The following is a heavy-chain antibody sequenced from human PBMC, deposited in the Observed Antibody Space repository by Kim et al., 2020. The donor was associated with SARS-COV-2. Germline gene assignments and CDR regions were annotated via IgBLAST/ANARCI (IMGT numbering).Heavy chain of an antibody. J-gene: IGHJ4*02. CDR1: GFTFSRYW. CDR3: ARALGGGTFSLGY. V-gene: IGHV3-74*01. D-gene: IGHD1-26*01. Sequence: GGSLRLSCAASGFTFSRYWMLWVRQAPGTGLVWVSHFNSDDSTTRYADSVKGRFTISRDSAKNTLYLQMNSLSAEDTAVYYCARALGGGTFSLGYWGQGTLVTVSS. CDR2: FNSDDSTT.